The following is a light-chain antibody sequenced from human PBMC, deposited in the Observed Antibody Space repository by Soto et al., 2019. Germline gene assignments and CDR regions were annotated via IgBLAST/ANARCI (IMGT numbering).Light chain of an antibody. CDR1: QSVNSN. Sequence: ETLMTQSAVTLSVSPGERVTLSCRASQSVNSNLAWYQQKPGQAPRLLIYGASTRVTGIPARFSGSGSGTDFTLAISSLQSEDFAIYYCQQYNNWPRTFGQGTKVEI. J-gene: IGKJ1*01. CDR2: GAS. CDR3: QQYNNWPRT. V-gene: IGKV3-15*01.